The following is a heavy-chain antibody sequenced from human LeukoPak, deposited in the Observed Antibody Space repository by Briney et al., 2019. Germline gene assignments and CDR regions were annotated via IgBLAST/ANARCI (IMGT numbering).Heavy chain of an antibody. V-gene: IGHV3-64*01. CDR1: GFTFSSYA. D-gene: IGHD3-10*01. CDR2: ISSNGGST. J-gene: IGHJ4*02. CDR3: ARGQRGSGFDY. Sequence: PGGSLRLSCAAFGFTFSSYAMHWVRQAPGKGLEYVSAISSNGGSTYYANSVKGRFTISRDNSKNTLYLQMGSLRAEDMAVYYCARGQRGSGFDYWGQGTLVTVSS.